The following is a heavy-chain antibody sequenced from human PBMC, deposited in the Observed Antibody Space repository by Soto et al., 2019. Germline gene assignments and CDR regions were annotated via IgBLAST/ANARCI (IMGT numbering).Heavy chain of an antibody. Sequence: ETLSLTCAVYGGSFSCYSXGXIRQPPGKGLEWIGEINHSGSTNYNPSLKSRVTISVDTSKNQCTLKLSSLTAADTAVYYCARGWWLRFGYYYYGMDVWGQGTTVTVSS. D-gene: IGHD5-12*01. V-gene: IGHV4-34*01. CDR2: INHSGST. J-gene: IGHJ6*02. CDR1: GGSFSCYS. CDR3: ARGWWLRFGYYYYGMDV.